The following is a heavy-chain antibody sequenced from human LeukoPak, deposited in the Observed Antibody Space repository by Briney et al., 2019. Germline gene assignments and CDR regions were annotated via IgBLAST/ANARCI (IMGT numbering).Heavy chain of an antibody. CDR2: IYHSGST. J-gene: IGHJ4*02. CDR1: GYSISSGSY. CDR3: AKDYNKVWGDGYNYPPYYFGY. Sequence: SETLSLTCTVSGYSISSGSYWGWIRQPPGKGLEWIGNIYHSGSTYYNPSLKSRVTISVDTSKNQFSLKLSSVTAADTAVYYCAKDYNKVWGDGYNYPPYYFGYWGQGTLVTVSS. D-gene: IGHD5-24*01. V-gene: IGHV4-38-2*02.